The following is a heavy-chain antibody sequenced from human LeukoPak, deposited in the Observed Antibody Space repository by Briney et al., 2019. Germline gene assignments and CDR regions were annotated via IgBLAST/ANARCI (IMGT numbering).Heavy chain of an antibody. D-gene: IGHD3-10*01. Sequence: ASVKVSCKAPGYTFTSYGISWVRQAPGQGLEWMGWISAYNGNTNYAQKLQGRVTMTTDTSTSTAYMELRSLRSDDTAVYYCARNVLLWFGELNWFDPWGQGTLVTVSS. V-gene: IGHV1-18*01. J-gene: IGHJ5*02. CDR3: ARNVLLWFGELNWFDP. CDR1: GYTFTSYG. CDR2: ISAYNGNT.